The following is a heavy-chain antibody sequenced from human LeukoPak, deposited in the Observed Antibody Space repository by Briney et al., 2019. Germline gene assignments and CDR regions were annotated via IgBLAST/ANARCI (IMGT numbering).Heavy chain of an antibody. Sequence: GGSLRLSCAASGFTVSSNYMSWVRQAPGKGLEWVSVIYSGGSTDYKDSVKDRFIISRDNSKNTLYLQMNSLRAEDTAVYYCARAGWTRMVDAFDIWGQGTMVTVSS. CDR2: IYSGGST. CDR1: GFTVSSNY. V-gene: IGHV3-66*01. CDR3: ARAGWTRMVDAFDI. J-gene: IGHJ3*02. D-gene: IGHD1-14*01.